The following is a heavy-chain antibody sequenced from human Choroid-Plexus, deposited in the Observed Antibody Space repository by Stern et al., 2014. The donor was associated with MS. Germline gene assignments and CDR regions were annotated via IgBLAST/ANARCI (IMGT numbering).Heavy chain of an antibody. CDR3: AKDRQWSTSFFDY. CDR2: ISYDGSDK. V-gene: IGHV3-30*18. CDR1: GFTFSNFG. Sequence: VQLVESGGGVAQPGRPLILSCAASGFTFSNFGMHWVRQAPGKGLEWVALISYDGSDKYYADSGKGRFTIFRDNSKNTLYMHMNSLRAEDTAVYYCAKDRQWSTSFFDYWGQGSLVTVSS. D-gene: IGHD2-15*01. J-gene: IGHJ4*02.